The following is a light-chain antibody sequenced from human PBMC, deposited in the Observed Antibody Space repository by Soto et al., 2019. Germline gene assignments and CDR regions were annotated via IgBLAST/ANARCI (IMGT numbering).Light chain of an antibody. CDR3: QQYNNWPPVT. CDR2: GAS. J-gene: IGKJ5*01. Sequence: ETVITQSPATLSVSPGERATLACRASQSVSSNVAWYQQKPGQAPRLLIYGASTRATGIPDRFSGSGSGTEFTLTISSLQSEDFAVYYCQQYNNWPPVTFGQGTRLEIK. V-gene: IGKV3-15*01. CDR1: QSVSSN.